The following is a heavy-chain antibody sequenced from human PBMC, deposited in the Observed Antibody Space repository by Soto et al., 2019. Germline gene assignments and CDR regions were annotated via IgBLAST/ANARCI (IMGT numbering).Heavy chain of an antibody. D-gene: IGHD2-2*01. CDR1: GFSLSAYS. CDR2: IDPTNDYI. CDR3: ARLEYCSSTICHANLYYFDY. J-gene: IGHJ4*02. Sequence: EVHLVESGGDLVKPGESLRLSCAASGFSLSAYSMNWVRQAPGKGLEWVASIDPTNDYIYYAASVTGRFTISRDNAENSLYLQMNSLSAEDTAVYYCARLEYCSSTICHANLYYFDYWGQGTLVTVSS. V-gene: IGHV3-21*01.